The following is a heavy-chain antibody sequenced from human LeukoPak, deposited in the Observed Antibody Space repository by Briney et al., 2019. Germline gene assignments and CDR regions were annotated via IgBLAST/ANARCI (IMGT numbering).Heavy chain of an antibody. CDR1: GFTFSSYA. CDR3: ASRYSGYDSVYYYYYGMDV. Sequence: GGSLRLSCAASGFTFSSYAMSWVRQAPGKGLEWVSAISGSGGSTYYADPVKGRFTISRDNSKNTLYLQMNSLRAEDTAVYYCASRYSGYDSVYYYYYGMDVWGQGTTVTVSS. J-gene: IGHJ6*02. CDR2: ISGSGGST. D-gene: IGHD5-12*01. V-gene: IGHV3-23*01.